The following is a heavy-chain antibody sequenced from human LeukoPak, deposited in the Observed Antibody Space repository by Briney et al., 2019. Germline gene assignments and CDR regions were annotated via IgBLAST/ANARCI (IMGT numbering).Heavy chain of an antibody. J-gene: IGHJ5*02. CDR2: INPNSGGT. Sequence: GASVKVSCKASGYTFTGYYMHWVRQAPGQGLDWMGWINPNSGGTNYAQKLQGRVTITTDESTSKAYMQLSSLRSEDTAVYYCARGEVENWFDPWGQGTLVTVSS. V-gene: IGHV1-2*02. D-gene: IGHD5-24*01. CDR3: ARGEVENWFDP. CDR1: GYTFTGYY.